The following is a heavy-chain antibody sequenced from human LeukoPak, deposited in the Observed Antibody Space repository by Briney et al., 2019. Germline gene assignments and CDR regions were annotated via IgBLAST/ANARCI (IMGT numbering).Heavy chain of an antibody. D-gene: IGHD2-2*01. CDR3: ATRYCSIAACRGSSYKCMDD. Sequence: GGSLRLSCAASGFTFSSNAMSWIRQAPGKGLEWVSVISGSATSTYYADSVKGRFTISRDNSLNTVYLQMNSLRAEDTAVYYCATRYCSIAACRGSSYKCMDDWGKGTTVIVSS. V-gene: IGHV3-23*01. CDR2: ISGSATST. J-gene: IGHJ6*04. CDR1: GFTFSSNA.